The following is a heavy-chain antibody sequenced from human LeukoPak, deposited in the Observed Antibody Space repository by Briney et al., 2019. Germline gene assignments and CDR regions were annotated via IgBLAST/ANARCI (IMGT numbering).Heavy chain of an antibody. J-gene: IGHJ4*02. V-gene: IGHV3-21*01. CDR1: GYTFSSYA. Sequence: GGSLRLSCAASGYTFSSYAMNWVRQAPGKGLEWVSSISSSSSYIYYADSVKGRFTISRDNAKNSLYLQMNSLRAEDTAVYYCARGGGEYSSSSGVYWGQGTLVTVSS. D-gene: IGHD6-6*01. CDR3: ARGGGEYSSSSGVY. CDR2: ISSSSSYI.